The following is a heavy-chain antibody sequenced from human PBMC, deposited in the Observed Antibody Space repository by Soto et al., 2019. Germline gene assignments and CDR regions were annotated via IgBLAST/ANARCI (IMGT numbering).Heavy chain of an antibody. CDR2: IKPDGSEK. J-gene: IGHJ4*02. CDR3: AKDLGYFDY. D-gene: IGHD3-16*01. CDR1: GFTFNTYW. Sequence: PGGSLRLSCAASGFTFNTYWVSWVRQAPGKGLEWVANIKPDGSEKWYVDSVKGRFTISRDNAKNTLYLQMNSLRAEDTAVYYCAKDLGYFDYWGQGTLVTVSS. V-gene: IGHV3-7*05.